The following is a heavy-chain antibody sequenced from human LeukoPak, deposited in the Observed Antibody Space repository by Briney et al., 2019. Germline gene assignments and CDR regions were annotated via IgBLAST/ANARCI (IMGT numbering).Heavy chain of an antibody. J-gene: IGHJ4*02. CDR3: ARDDFWSGYLFDY. V-gene: IGHV3-7*01. D-gene: IGHD3-3*01. CDR1: GFTFSSDW. CDR2: IKQDGSEK. Sequence: GGSLRLPCAASGFTFSSDWMSWVRQAPGKGLEWVANIKQDGSEKYYVDSVKGRFTISRDNAKNSLYLQMNSLRAEDTAVYYCARDDFWSGYLFDYWGQGTLVTVSS.